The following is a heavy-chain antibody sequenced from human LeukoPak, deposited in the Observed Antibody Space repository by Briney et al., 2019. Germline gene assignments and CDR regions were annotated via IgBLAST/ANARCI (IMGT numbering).Heavy chain of an antibody. D-gene: IGHD6-13*01. CDR1: SASISTYY. Sequence: SETLSLTCTVSSASISTYYWSWIRQPPGKGLEWIGYIYHSGTSNYNPSLKSRVTMSVDTSKSQFSLSLSSVTSADTAVYYCARVYYSNSYDYWYFDLWGRGTLVTVSS. V-gene: IGHV4-59*01. CDR3: ARVYYSNSYDYWYFDL. J-gene: IGHJ2*01. CDR2: IYHSGTS.